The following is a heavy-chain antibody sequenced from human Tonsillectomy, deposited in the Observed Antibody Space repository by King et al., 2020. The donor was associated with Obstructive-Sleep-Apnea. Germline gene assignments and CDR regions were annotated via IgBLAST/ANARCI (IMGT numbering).Heavy chain of an antibody. CDR3: AREGWVTYSDFWSGFSHTIDY. Sequence: VQLVESGGGLVRPGGSLRLSCAASGFTFSTYWMTWVRQAPGKGLEWVANIRQDGSEKYYVDSMKGRFTISRDNAKNSLYLQMNSLRAEDTAVYYCAREGWVTYSDFWSGFSHTIDYWGQGTLVTVSS. J-gene: IGHJ4*02. V-gene: IGHV3-7*03. CDR1: GFTFSTYW. D-gene: IGHD3-3*01. CDR2: IRQDGSEK.